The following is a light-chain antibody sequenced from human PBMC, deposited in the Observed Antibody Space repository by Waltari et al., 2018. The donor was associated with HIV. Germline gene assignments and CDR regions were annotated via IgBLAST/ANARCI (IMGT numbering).Light chain of an antibody. CDR1: QHISSY. CDR3: QQSNSTPYT. J-gene: IGKJ2*01. CDR2: GAS. V-gene: IGKV1-39*01. Sequence: DIQMTQSPSSLSASVGDRVTITCRASQHISSYLNWYQQKPGKAPKLLIYGASTLQSGVPSRFSGSGSETDFTLTISGLQPEDFVIYYCQQSNSTPYTFGQGTKLEIK.